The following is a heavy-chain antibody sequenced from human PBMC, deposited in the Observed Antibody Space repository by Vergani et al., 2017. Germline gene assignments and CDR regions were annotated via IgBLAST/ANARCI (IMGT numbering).Heavy chain of an antibody. D-gene: IGHD3-10*01. Sequence: QVQLQQSGPGLVKPSQTLSLTCAISGDSVSSNDAVWNWIRQSPSRGLEWLGRTYYRSKWYNDYAVSVKSRITISPDTSKNQFSLHLNSVTPEDTAVYYCARDVTYYNKIDHDGLEVWGKGTTVTVSS. J-gene: IGHJ6*04. V-gene: IGHV6-1*01. CDR3: ARDVTYYNKIDHDGLEV. CDR1: GDSVSSNDAV. CDR2: TYYRSKWYN.